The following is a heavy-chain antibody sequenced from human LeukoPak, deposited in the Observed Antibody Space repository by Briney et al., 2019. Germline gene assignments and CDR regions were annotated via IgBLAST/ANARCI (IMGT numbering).Heavy chain of an antibody. J-gene: IGHJ4*02. V-gene: IGHV3-11*04. CDR3: ARDAYYYDSSGYYVY. CDR2: ISSSGNTI. CDR1: GLTFSDYY. Sequence: GGSLRLSCAASGLTFSDYYMSWIRQAPGKGLEWVSYISSSGNTIYYADSVKGRFTISRDNAKTSLYLQMNSLRAEDTAVYYCARDAYYYDSSGYYVYWGQGTLVTVSS. D-gene: IGHD3-22*01.